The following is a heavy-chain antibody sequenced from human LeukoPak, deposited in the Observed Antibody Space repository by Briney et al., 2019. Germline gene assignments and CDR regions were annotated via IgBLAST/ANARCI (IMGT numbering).Heavy chain of an antibody. CDR3: ARGGIQLWSRYSSGWWFDY. Sequence: ASVKVSCKASGYTFTGYYMHWVRQAPGQGLERMGWNKPNSGGTNYSQKFQGRVTITRDTSASTAYMELSSLRSEDTAVYYCARGGIQLWSRYSSGWWFDYWGQGTLVTVSS. D-gene: IGHD6-19*01. CDR1: GYTFTGYY. J-gene: IGHJ4*02. CDR2: NKPNSGGT. V-gene: IGHV1-2*02.